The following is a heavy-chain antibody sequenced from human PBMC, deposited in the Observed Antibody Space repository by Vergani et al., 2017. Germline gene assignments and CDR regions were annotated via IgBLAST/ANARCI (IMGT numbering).Heavy chain of an antibody. D-gene: IGHD1-1*01. V-gene: IGHV3-23*01. Sequence: EVQLLESGGDLVQPGGSLRLSCAASGFSFTTYAMSWVRQAPGKGLEWVSTINTNGAYTRYGDSVKGRFTISIDNSKSTLYLQMNSLRAEDTAIYYCAKGGWNYWFDSWGQGTLVIVS. J-gene: IGHJ5*01. CDR2: INTNGAYT. CDR3: AKGGWNYWFDS. CDR1: GFSFTTYA.